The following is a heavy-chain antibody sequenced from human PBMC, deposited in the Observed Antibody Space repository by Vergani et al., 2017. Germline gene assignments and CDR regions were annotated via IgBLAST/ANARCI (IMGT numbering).Heavy chain of an antibody. J-gene: IGHJ4*01. CDR3: ARAYGRYDWFDY. D-gene: IGHD1-20*01. CDR2: ISASGAPT. V-gene: IGHV3-23*01. Sequence: EVQLLESGGDLVQPGGSLRLSCAASGFTFIMHAMSWVRQAPGKGLEWVSGISASGAPTYYADSVKGRVTISRDNSKNTLYLQRNSMRVEDTAVYYCARAYGRYDWFDYWCQRTLVTVSS. CDR1: GFTFIMHA.